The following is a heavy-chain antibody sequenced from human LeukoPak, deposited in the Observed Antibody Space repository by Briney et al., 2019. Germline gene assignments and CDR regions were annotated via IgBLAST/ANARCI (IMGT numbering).Heavy chain of an antibody. CDR2: VSTGSNYI. Sequence: PGGSLRLSCTASGFTFSSYSLNWVRQAPGKGLEWVSSVSTGSNYIYYADSVKGRFTISRDNDKNSLYLQMNGLRPEDTAIYYCAKGYCSGTSCYSGLDWGQGTLVTVSS. J-gene: IGHJ4*02. V-gene: IGHV3-21*01. CDR3: AKGYCSGTSCYSGLD. D-gene: IGHD2-2*01. CDR1: GFTFSSYS.